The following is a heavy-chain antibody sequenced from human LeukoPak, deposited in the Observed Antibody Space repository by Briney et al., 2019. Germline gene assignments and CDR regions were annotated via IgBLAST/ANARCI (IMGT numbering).Heavy chain of an antibody. CDR2: IYHSGST. CDR1: GYSISSGYY. Sequence: SETLSLTCTVSGYSISSGYYWGWIRQPPGKGLEWIGSIYHSGSTYYNPSLKSRVTISVDTSKNQFSLKLSSVTAADTAVYYCARGQTRVRMDWFDPWGQGTLVTVSS. V-gene: IGHV4-38-2*02. D-gene: IGHD2-15*01. J-gene: IGHJ5*02. CDR3: ARGQTRVRMDWFDP.